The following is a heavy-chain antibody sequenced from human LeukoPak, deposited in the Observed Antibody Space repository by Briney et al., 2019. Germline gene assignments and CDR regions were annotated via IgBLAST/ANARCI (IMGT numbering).Heavy chain of an antibody. V-gene: IGHV3-15*01. CDR3: TTGNVVPLQDY. J-gene: IGHJ4*02. Sequence: GGSLRLSCVVSGFTFSNAWMSWVRQAPGKGLDYVGRIKSKTDGGTIEYAAPVKGRFTISRDDARNTLYLHMNSLKTEDTAVYYCTTGNVVPLQDYWGQGTLVTVSS. CDR1: GFTFSNAW. D-gene: IGHD2-2*01. CDR2: IKSKTDGGTI.